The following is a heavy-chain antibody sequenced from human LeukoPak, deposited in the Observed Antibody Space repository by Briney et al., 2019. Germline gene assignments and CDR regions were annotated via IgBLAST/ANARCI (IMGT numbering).Heavy chain of an antibody. V-gene: IGHV4-4*07. CDR3: AGDGDLGIFYY. CDR2: IYVSGGP. J-gene: IGHJ4*02. CDR1: GGSIGSYC. D-gene: IGHD3-16*01. Sequence: SETLSLTCPVAGGSIGSYCWSWIRQPDGEGLEWIECIYVSGGPNYNPSFKGRVTMSVDTSQNQLSWKLRSVAAADTAGYYCAGDGDLGIFYYGGQRTLVTVSS.